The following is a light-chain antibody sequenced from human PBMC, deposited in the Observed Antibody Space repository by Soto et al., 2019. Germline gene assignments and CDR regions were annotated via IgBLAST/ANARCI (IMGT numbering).Light chain of an antibody. V-gene: IGKV3-15*01. Sequence: EIVMTQSPATLSVSPGERATLSCRASRSVTTNLAWYQQRPGQAPRLLIYGASTRATGIPVRFSGSGSGTEFTLTISSLQSGDFAVYYCQQYNDWLGTFGQGTKVEIK. CDR2: GAS. CDR3: QQYNDWLGT. J-gene: IGKJ1*01. CDR1: RSVTTN.